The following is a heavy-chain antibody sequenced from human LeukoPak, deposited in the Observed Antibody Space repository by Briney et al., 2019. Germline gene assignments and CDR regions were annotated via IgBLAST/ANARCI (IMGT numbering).Heavy chain of an antibody. CDR2: IYYSGST. V-gene: IGHV4-61*01. Sequence: PSETLSLTCTVSGGSVSSGSYYWSWSRQPPGKGLEWLGHIYYSGSTNYNPSLKSRVTISVDTSKNQFSLKLSSVTAADTAIYYCARWLPLDDAFDIWGQGTMVIVSS. CDR3: ARWLPLDDAFDI. D-gene: IGHD5-12*01. CDR1: GGSVSSGSYY. J-gene: IGHJ3*02.